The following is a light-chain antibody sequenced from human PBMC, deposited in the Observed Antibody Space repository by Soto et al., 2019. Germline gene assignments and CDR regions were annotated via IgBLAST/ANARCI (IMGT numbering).Light chain of an antibody. J-gene: IGKJ2*01. V-gene: IGKV3-15*01. CDR2: GVT. CDR3: QQYECWPRT. CDR1: QNIHIN. Sequence: EIVMTQSPDTLSVSPGDTATLSCRSSQNIHINLAWYQQKPGQAPTLLIYGVTARAPGVPARFSGSGYGTDFTLSIRSVLSGDFGVFYCQQYECWPRTFGLGTKVEIQ.